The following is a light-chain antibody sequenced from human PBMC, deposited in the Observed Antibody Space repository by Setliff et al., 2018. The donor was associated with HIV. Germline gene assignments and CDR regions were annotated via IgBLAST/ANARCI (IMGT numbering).Light chain of an antibody. Sequence: SALTQPPSASGTPGQRVTISCSGSSSNIGSNYVYWYQQLPGTAPKLLIYRNNQRPSGVPDRFSGSKSGTSASLAISGLRSEDEADYYCAAWDDSLNGWVFGGGTK. J-gene: IGLJ3*02. CDR1: SSNIGSNY. CDR2: RNN. V-gene: IGLV1-47*01. CDR3: AAWDDSLNGWV.